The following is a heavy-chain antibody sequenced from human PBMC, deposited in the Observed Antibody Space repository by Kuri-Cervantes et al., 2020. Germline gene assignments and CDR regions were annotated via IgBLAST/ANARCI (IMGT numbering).Heavy chain of an antibody. CDR2: ISSSSSYI. J-gene: IGHJ4*02. V-gene: IGHV3-21*01. D-gene: IGHD6-19*01. CDR3: ARGIAVAGLDY. CDR1: GFTFSSYS. Sequence: ETLSLTCAASGFTFSSYSMNWVRQAPGKGLEWVSSISSSSSYIYYADSVKGRFTISRDNSKNTLYLQMNSLRAEDTAVYYCARGIAVAGLDYWGQGTLVTVSS.